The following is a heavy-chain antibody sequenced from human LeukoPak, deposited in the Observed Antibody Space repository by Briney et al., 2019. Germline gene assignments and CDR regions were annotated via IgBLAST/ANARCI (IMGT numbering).Heavy chain of an antibody. V-gene: IGHV4-4*07. D-gene: IGHD1-26*01. CDR3: ARLIVGATDFDY. CDR2: IYTSGNT. J-gene: IGHJ4*02. CDR1: GGSMSSYY. Sequence: PSETLSLTCTVSGGSMSSYYWSRIRQPAGKGLEWIGRIYTSGNTNYNPSLKSRVTMSVDTSKNQFSLKLTSVTAADTVVYYCARLIVGATDFDYWGQGTLVTVSS.